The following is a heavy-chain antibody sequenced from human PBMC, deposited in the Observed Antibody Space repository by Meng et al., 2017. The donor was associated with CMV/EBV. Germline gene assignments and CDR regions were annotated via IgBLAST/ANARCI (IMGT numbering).Heavy chain of an antibody. CDR2: IIPIFGTA. CDR1: GGTFSSYS. D-gene: IGHD4/OR15-4a*01. CDR3: ARRVTMAGSWFDP. V-gene: IGHV1-69*05. J-gene: IGHJ5*02. Sequence: SVKVSCKASGGTFSSYSISWVRQAAGQGLEWMGGIIPIFGTANYAQKFQGRVTMTTDESTSTAYMELSSLRSEDTAVYYCARRVTMAGSWFDPWGQGTLVTVSS.